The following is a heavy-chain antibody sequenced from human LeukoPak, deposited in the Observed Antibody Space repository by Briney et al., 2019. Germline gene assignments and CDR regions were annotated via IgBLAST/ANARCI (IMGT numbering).Heavy chain of an antibody. Sequence: ASVKVSCKASGYTFTGYYMHWMRQAPGQGLEWMGWINPNSGGTNYAQKFQGRVTMTRDTSISTAYMELSRLRSDDTAVYYCARDPRYSSSWYLDYWGQGTLVTVSS. V-gene: IGHV1-2*02. CDR1: GYTFTGYY. CDR3: ARDPRYSSSWYLDY. D-gene: IGHD6-13*01. CDR2: INPNSGGT. J-gene: IGHJ4*02.